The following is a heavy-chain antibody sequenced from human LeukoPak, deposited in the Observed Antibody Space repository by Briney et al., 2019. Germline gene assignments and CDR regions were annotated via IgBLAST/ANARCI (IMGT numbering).Heavy chain of an antibody. CDR2: ISSSSSYI. CDR1: GFTFSSYS. Sequence: GGSLRLSCAASGFTFSSYSMNWVRQAPGKGLEWVSSISSSSSYIYYADSVKGRFTISRDNAKNSLYLQMNSLRAEDTAVYYCARRNTMNYFYYYMDVWGKGTTVTISS. J-gene: IGHJ6*03. CDR3: ARRNTMNYFYYYMDV. V-gene: IGHV3-21*01.